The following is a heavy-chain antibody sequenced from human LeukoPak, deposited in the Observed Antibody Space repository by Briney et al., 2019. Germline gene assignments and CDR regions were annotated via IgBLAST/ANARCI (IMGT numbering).Heavy chain of an antibody. CDR2: ISTDSRTI. V-gene: IGHV3-48*01. J-gene: IGHJ4*03. Sequence: GGSLRLSCAPSGFPFSRYSMNWVRRAPGKGLEWVAYISTDSRTIYSGDSVKGRFSISRDNDKSLLYLQMENLRVEDTAVYYCTTYFDTTVYFGEAYDTWGQGTLVTVSA. D-gene: IGHD3-22*01. CDR1: GFPFSRYS. CDR3: TTYFDTTVYFGEAYDT.